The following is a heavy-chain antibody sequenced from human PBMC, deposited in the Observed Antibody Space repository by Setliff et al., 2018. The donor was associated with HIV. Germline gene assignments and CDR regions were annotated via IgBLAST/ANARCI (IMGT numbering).Heavy chain of an antibody. Sequence: SVKVSCKASGDTFRSYAISWVRQAPGQGLEWMGRIIPILATSNYTQKFQGRVTITAAKSTRTAYMELISLRSEDTSVYYCARDGWDYYGSGTYPPLYYFDSVGQGTLVT. CDR1: GDTFRSYA. CDR2: IIPILATS. J-gene: IGHJ4*01. D-gene: IGHD3-10*01. V-gene: IGHV1-69*06. CDR3: ARDGWDYYGSGTYPPLYYFDS.